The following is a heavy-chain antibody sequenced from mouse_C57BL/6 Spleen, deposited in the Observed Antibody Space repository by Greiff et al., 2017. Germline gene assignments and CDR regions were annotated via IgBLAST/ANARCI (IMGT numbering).Heavy chain of an antibody. CDR3: ASMVTTGAMDY. V-gene: IGHV1-69*01. CDR1: GYTFTSYW. Sequence: QVQLKESGAELVMPGASVKLSCKASGYTFTSYWMHWVKQRPGQGLEWIGGIDPSDSYTNYNQKFKGKSTLTVDKSSSTAYMQLSSLTSEDSAVYYCASMVTTGAMDYWGQGTSVTVSS. J-gene: IGHJ4*01. CDR2: IDPSDSYT. D-gene: IGHD2-2*01.